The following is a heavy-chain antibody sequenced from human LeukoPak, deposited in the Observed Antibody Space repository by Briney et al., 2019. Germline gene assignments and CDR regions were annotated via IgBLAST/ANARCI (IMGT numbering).Heavy chain of an antibody. V-gene: IGHV5-51*06. CDR1: GYNFTTYW. CDR3: ARRAVVIGVGYFDY. J-gene: IGHJ4*02. Sequence: KPGESLRLSCRGSGYNFTTYWMGWVRQMPGKGLEWVGIIYHSDSDIKISPSFQGQVTISVDKSINTAYLQWSSLKASDTAIYYCARRAVVIGVGYFDYWGQGTLVTVSS. D-gene: IGHD4-23*01. CDR2: IYHSDSDI.